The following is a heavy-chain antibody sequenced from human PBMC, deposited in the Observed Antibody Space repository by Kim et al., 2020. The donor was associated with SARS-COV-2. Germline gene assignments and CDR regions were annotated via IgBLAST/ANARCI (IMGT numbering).Heavy chain of an antibody. CDR2: ISSSSSYI. Sequence: GGSLRLSCAASGFTFSSYSMNWVRQAPGKGLEWVSSISSSSSYIYYADSVKGRFTISRDNAKNSLYLQMNSLRAEDTAVYYCARLAYDSRERGGAFDIWGQGTMVTVSS. CDR1: GFTFSSYS. V-gene: IGHV3-21*01. J-gene: IGHJ3*02. CDR3: ARLAYDSRERGGAFDI. D-gene: IGHD3-22*01.